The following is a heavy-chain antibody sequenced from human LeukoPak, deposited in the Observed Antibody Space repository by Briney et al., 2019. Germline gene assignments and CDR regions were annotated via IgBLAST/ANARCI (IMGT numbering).Heavy chain of an antibody. CDR2: ISDSGART. CDR1: TFTFSNYA. V-gene: IGHV3-23*01. CDR3: ATGHDSAFLEHLDY. D-gene: IGHD3-3*01. J-gene: IGHJ4*02. Sequence: PGGSLRLSCAASTFTFSNYAMSWVRRAPGKGLEWVSAISDSGARTYYADSVKGRFTISRDNSKNMVYLQMSSLRAEDTAVYYCATGHDSAFLEHLDYWGQGTLVTVSS.